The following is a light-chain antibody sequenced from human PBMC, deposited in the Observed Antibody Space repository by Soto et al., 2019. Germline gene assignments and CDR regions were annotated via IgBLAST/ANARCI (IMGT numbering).Light chain of an antibody. J-gene: IGLJ2*01. Sequence: QSVLTQPASVSGSPGQSITISCTGTSSDVGGYNYVSWYRQHPGKAPKLMIYEVSNRPSGVSNRFSGSKSGNTASLTISGLQAEDEADYYCSSYTSSSTLEVFGGGTKVTVL. CDR2: EVS. CDR3: SSYTSSSTLEV. CDR1: SSDVGGYNY. V-gene: IGLV2-14*01.